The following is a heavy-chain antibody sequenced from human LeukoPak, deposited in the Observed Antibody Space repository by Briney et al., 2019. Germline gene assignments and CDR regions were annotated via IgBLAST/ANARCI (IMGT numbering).Heavy chain of an antibody. CDR2: IWHDGSIK. J-gene: IGHJ2*01. V-gene: IGHV3-33*03. CDR3: AKAPVKLRHFDL. Sequence: AGGSLRLSCAASGFTLRTYGMQWVRQAPGKGLERVAVIWHDGSIKYYADSVKGRFTISRDNSKNTMYLQMNRLRAEDTAVYYCAKAPVKLRHFDLWGRGTLVTVSS. CDR1: GFTLRTYG. D-gene: IGHD3-10*01.